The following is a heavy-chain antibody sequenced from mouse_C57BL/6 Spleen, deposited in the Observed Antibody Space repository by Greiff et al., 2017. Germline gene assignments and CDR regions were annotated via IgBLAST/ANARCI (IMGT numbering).Heavy chain of an antibody. CDR1: GYAFSSYW. V-gene: IGHV1-80*01. J-gene: IGHJ2*01. D-gene: IGHD1-1*01. CDR3: ARGIYYYGSSYYFDY. Sequence: VQLQESGAELVKPGASVKISCKASGYAFSSYWMNWVKQRPGKGLEWIGQIYPGDGDTNYNGKFKGQATLTADKSSSTAYMQLSSLTSEDSAVXFCARGIYYYGSSYYFDYWGQGTTLTVSS. CDR2: IYPGDGDT.